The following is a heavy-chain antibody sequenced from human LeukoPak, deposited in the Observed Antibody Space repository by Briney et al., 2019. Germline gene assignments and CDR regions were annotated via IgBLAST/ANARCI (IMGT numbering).Heavy chain of an antibody. D-gene: IGHD3-10*01. CDR1: GFTLSSYA. CDR3: AKQSITMVRGVIDY. V-gene: IGHV3-23*01. J-gene: IGHJ4*02. Sequence: PGGSLRLSCAASGFTLSSYAMSWVRQDPGKGLEWVSAISGSGGSTYYADSVKGRFTISRDNSKNTLYLQMNSLRAEDTAVYYCAKQSITMVRGVIDYWGQGTLVTVSS. CDR2: ISGSGGST.